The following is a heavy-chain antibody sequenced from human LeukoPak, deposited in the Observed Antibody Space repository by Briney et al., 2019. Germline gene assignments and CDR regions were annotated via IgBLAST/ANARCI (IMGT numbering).Heavy chain of an antibody. V-gene: IGHV4-39*01. Sequence: SETLSLTCTVSGGSISSSSYYWGWIRQPPGKGLEWIGSIYYSGSTYYNPSLKSRVTISVDTSKNQFSLKLSSVTAADTAVYYCARGKWELGNWGQGTLVTVSS. J-gene: IGHJ4*02. CDR2: IYYSGST. CDR1: GGSISSSSYY. CDR3: ARGKWELGN. D-gene: IGHD1-26*01.